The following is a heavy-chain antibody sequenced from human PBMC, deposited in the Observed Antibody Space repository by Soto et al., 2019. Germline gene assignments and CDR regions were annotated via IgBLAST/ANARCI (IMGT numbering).Heavy chain of an antibody. CDR2: INPNSGGT. D-gene: IGHD3-22*01. CDR3: ARVEYYDSSGYYPSRGAFDI. J-gene: IGHJ3*02. Sequence: ASVKVSCKASGYTFTGYYMHWVRQAPGQGLEWMGWINPNSGGTNYAQKLQGWVTMTRDTSISTAYMELSSLRSDDTAVYYCARVEYYDSSGYYPSRGAFDIWGQGTMVTVSS. CDR1: GYTFTGYY. V-gene: IGHV1-2*04.